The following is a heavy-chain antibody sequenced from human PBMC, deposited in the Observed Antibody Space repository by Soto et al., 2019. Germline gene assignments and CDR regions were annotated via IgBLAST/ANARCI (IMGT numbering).Heavy chain of an antibody. CDR3: ATSVGIAPTGEDGMDV. CDR1: GGTFSIYG. V-gene: IGHV1-69*01. CDR2: IIPILTTP. J-gene: IGHJ6*02. Sequence: QVQLVQSGAEVKKTGSSVKVSCKASGGTFSIYGFSWVRQAPGQGPEWIGGIIPILTTPNYAQKFQGRVTIFADESTTTVYMELSSLKFEDTAVYYCATSVGIAPTGEDGMDVWGQGTSGTVSS. D-gene: IGHD2-8*02.